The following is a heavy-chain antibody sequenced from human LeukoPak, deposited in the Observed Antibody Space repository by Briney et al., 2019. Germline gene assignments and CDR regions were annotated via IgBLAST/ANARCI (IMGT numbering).Heavy chain of an antibody. Sequence: ASVKVSCKPSGYTFGTHWMHWVRQAPGQGLEWMAIINPSGDFRSYAQKFQGRVTVTRDMSTRTVYMELSDLRPEDTALYYCAKAAAAGQYYFDYWGQGTLVAVSS. CDR2: INPSGDFR. D-gene: IGHD6-13*01. CDR3: AKAAAAGQYYFDY. CDR1: GYTFGTHW. J-gene: IGHJ4*02. V-gene: IGHV1-46*01.